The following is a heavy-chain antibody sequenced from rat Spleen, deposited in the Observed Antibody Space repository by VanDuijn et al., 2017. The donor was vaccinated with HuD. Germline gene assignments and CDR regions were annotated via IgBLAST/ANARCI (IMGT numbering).Heavy chain of an antibody. CDR3: ARPWGTGGVMDA. D-gene: IGHD4-2*01. CDR2: ISYDGSST. J-gene: IGHJ4*01. CDR1: GFTFSNYG. Sequence: EVQLVESGGGLVQPGRSLKLSCAASGFTFSNYGMAWVRQAPTKGLEWVATISYDGSSTYYRDSVKGRFTISRDNAKSTLYLQMDSLRSEDTATYYCARPWGTGGVMDAWGQGASVTVSS. V-gene: IGHV5-29*01.